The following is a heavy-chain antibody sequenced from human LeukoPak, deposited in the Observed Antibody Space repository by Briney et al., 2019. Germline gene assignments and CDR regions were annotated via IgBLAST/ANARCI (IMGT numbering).Heavy chain of an antibody. V-gene: IGHV3-23*01. D-gene: IGHD4-23*01. CDR2: ISGSGGST. Sequence: GGSLRLSCAASGFTFSSYAMSWVRQAPGKGLEWVSAISGSGGSTYYADSVKGRFTISRDNSKNTLYLQMNSLRAEDTAVYYCAKGYYGGNSSGFRNGMDVWGQGTTVTVSS. J-gene: IGHJ6*02. CDR1: GFTFSSYA. CDR3: AKGYYGGNSSGFRNGMDV.